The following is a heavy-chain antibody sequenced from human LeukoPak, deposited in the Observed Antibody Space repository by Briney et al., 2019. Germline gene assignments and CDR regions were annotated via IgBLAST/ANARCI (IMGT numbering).Heavy chain of an antibody. CDR2: IYYSGST. D-gene: IGHD2-2*01. J-gene: IGHJ4*02. CDR1: GGSISSSSYY. CDR3: ARRLGYCSSTSCYADKVDY. V-gene: IGHV4-39*01. Sequence: SETLSLTCTVSGGSISSSSYYWGWIPHPPGKGRGWLGGIYYSGSTYYNPSLKSRVTISVDTSKNQFSLKLSSVTAADTAVYYCARRLGYCSSTSCYADKVDYWGQGTLVTVSS.